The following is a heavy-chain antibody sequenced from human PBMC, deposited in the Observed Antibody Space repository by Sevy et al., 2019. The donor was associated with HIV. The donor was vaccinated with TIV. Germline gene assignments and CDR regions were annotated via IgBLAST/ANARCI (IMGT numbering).Heavy chain of an antibody. V-gene: IGHV3-48*02. D-gene: IGHD3-22*01. J-gene: IGHJ4*02. CDR1: GFSFSQYS. CDR2: ISGTSGTI. CDR3: ARVVLYYDANYCDY. Sequence: GGSLRLSCAASGFSFSQYSMNWVRQAPGKGLEWLSYISGTSGTIYYAASVKGRFTISRDNAKNSVYLQMNSLRDEDTAVYYCARVVLYYDANYCDYWAREPWSPSPQ.